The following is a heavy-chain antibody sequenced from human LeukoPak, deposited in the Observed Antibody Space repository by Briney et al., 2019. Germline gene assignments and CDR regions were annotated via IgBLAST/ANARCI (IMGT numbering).Heavy chain of an antibody. CDR3: ARESVSSGYCSGGSCYSNWFDP. D-gene: IGHD2-15*01. CDR2: IIPIFGTA. V-gene: IGHV1-69*13. CDR1: GGTFSSYA. J-gene: IGHJ5*02. Sequence: SVNVSCKASGGTFSSYAISWVRQAPGQGHEWMGGIIPIFGTANYAQKFQGRVTITADESTSTAYMELSSLRSEDTAVYYCARESVSSGYCSGGSCYSNWFDPWGQGTLVTVSS.